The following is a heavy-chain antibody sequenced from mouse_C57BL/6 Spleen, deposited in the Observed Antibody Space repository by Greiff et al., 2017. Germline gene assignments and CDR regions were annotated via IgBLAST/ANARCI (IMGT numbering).Heavy chain of an antibody. CDR2: LNPNYGTT. D-gene: IGHD3-2*02. CDR1: GYSFTDYN. CDR3: ARSDSSGYLYYFDY. J-gene: IGHJ2*01. V-gene: IGHV1-39*01. Sequence: EVQLQQSGPELVKPGASVKISCKASGYSFTDYNMNWVKQSNGKSLEWIGVLNPNYGTTSYNQKFKGKATLTVDQSSSTAYMQLNSLTSEDSAVYYCARSDSSGYLYYFDYWGQGTTLTVSS.